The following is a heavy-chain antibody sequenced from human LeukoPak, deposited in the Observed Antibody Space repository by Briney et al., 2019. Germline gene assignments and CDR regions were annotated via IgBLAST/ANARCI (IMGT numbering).Heavy chain of an antibody. V-gene: IGHV4-34*01. CDR2: INHSGNT. Sequence: SETLSLTCAVYGGSFSGYYWSGIRQPPEKGLEWIGVINHSGNTNYNPSLKTRVIISVDTSKNQFSLKLSSVTAADTAVYYCARGAFGLTTSFDPWGQGTLVTVSS. D-gene: IGHD4-11*01. CDR3: ARGAFGLTTSFDP. CDR1: GGSFSGYY. J-gene: IGHJ5*02.